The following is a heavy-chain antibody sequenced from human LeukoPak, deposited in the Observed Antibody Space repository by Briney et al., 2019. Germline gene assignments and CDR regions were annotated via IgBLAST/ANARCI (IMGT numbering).Heavy chain of an antibody. CDR3: ARASSGYYKSWFDP. CDR2: IYSGGST. CDR1: GFTVSSTY. D-gene: IGHD3-22*01. V-gene: IGHV3-53*01. Sequence: GGSLRLSCAASGFTVSSTYMNWVRQAPAKGLEWISVIYSGGSTNYADSVKGRFTISGDNSKNTLYLQMNSLRAEDTAVYHCARASSGYYKSWFDPWGQGTLVTVSS. J-gene: IGHJ5*02.